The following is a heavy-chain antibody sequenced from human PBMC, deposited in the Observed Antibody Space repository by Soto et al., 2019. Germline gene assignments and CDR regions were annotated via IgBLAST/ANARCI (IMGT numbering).Heavy chain of an antibody. CDR1: GGSISGYY. V-gene: IGHV4-59*01. Sequence: PSETLSLTCTGSGGSISGYYWSWIRQPPGKGLEWIGYIYYSGRTNYNPSLKSRVTISVDTSKNQFSLKRSSVTAADTAVYYCARSGGHGSGGSCYLSPQFYYYYGMDVWGQGTTVTVS. CDR2: IYYSGRT. D-gene: IGHD2-15*01. J-gene: IGHJ6*02. CDR3: ARSGGHGSGGSCYLSPQFYYYYGMDV.